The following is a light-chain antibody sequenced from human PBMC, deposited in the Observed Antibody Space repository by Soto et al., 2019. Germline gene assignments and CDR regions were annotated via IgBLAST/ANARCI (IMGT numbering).Light chain of an antibody. CDR2: AAS. V-gene: IGKV1-17*01. Sequence: DIQMTQSPSSLSASVGDRVTITCRASQGIRNDLAWYQQKPGEAPKRLIYAASSLQSGVPSRFSGSGSGTEFSITISSLQHDDFVADYCRQHNNYSPLTFGQGTQLEIK. J-gene: IGKJ5*01. CDR3: RQHNNYSPLT. CDR1: QGIRND.